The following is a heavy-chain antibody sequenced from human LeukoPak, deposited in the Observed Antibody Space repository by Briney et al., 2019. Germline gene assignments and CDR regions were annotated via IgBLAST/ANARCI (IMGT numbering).Heavy chain of an antibody. CDR2: INPSGGST. CDR1: GYTFTSYY. V-gene: IGHV1-46*01. CDR3: ASLGSGLPADYFDY. Sequence: ASVKVSCKASGYTFTSYYMHWVRQAPGQGLEWMGIINPSGGSTSYAQKFQGRVTMTRDTSISTAYMELSRLRSDDTAVYYCASLGSGLPADYFDYWGQGTLVTVSS. D-gene: IGHD2-2*01. J-gene: IGHJ4*02.